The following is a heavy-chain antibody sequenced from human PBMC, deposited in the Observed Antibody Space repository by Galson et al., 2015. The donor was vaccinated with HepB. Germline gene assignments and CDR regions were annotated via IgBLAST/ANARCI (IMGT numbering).Heavy chain of an antibody. CDR2: ISAGNDHT. V-gene: IGHV1-3*01. CDR3: ARAVPTMGRGIPTKIWFDP. J-gene: IGHJ5*02. CDR1: GYTFTSYA. Sequence: SVKVSCKASGYTFTSYAMHWVRQAPGQGLEWMGWISAGNDHTKYSQKLQGRVTITRATSVSKDYLELSSMRSEDTVMHYCARAVPTMGRGIPTKIWFDPWGQGTLVTVSS. D-gene: IGHD3-10*01.